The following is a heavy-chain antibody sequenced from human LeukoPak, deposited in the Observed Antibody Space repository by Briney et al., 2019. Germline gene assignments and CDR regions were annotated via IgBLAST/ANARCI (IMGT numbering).Heavy chain of an antibody. CDR2: IYYSGST. Sequence: SETLSLTCTVSGGSISSSSYYWGWIRQPPGKGLEWIGSIYYSGSTYYNPSLKSRVTISVDTSKNQFSLKLSSVTAADTAVYYCAGGLSMIVVVISALFDYWGQGTLVTVSS. CDR1: GGSISSSSYY. D-gene: IGHD3-22*01. CDR3: AGGLSMIVVVISALFDY. J-gene: IGHJ4*02. V-gene: IGHV4-39*01.